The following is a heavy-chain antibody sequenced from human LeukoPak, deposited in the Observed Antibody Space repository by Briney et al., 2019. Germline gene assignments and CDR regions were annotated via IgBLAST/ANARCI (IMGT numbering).Heavy chain of an antibody. V-gene: IGHV3-23*01. D-gene: IGHD2/OR15-2a*01. J-gene: IGHJ4*02. CDR2: ISNSGRGT. CDR3: AKDADFEYSTSPDH. Sequence: GSLRLSCAASGFIFSNYAMNWVRQGPGKGLEWVSSISNSGRGTYYADFVQGRFIISRDNSKSTVYLQMNSLRAEDTAIYFCAKDADFEYSTSPDHWGQGTLVTVSS. CDR1: GFIFSNYA.